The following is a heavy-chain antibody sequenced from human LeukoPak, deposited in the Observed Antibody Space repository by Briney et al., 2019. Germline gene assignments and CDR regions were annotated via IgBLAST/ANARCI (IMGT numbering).Heavy chain of an antibody. CDR1: GYTFTGYY. V-gene: IGHV1-2*02. CDR2: INPNSGGT. J-gene: IGHJ4*02. Sequence: ASVKVSCKASGYTFTGYYMHWVRQAPGQGLEWMGWINPNSGGTNYAQKFQGRVTMTRDTSISTAYMELSRLRSDGTAVYYCARIVRGYSGLIDYWGQGTLVTVSS. CDR3: ARIVRGYSGLIDY. D-gene: IGHD5-12*01.